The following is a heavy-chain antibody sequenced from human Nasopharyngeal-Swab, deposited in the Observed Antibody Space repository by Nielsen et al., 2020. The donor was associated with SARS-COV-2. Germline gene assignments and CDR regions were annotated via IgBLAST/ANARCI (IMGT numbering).Heavy chain of an antibody. CDR2: IYYSGST. D-gene: IGHD3-22*01. V-gene: IGHV4-39*01. CDR3: ARQRLDVGDYFIDYYYYMDV. J-gene: IGHJ6*03. Sequence: SETLSLTCTVSGGSISSGSYYWGWIRQPPGKGLEWIGSIYYSGSTYYNPSLKSRVTISVDTSKNQFSLKLSSVTAADTAVYYCARQRLDVGDYFIDYYYYMDVWGKGTTVTVSS. CDR1: GGSISSGSYY.